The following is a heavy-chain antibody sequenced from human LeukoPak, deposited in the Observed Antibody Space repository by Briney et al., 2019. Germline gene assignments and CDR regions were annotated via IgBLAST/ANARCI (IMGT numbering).Heavy chain of an antibody. V-gene: IGHV1-18*01. J-gene: IGHJ4*02. D-gene: IGHD5-24*01. CDR2: ISAYNGNP. CDR3: ARGERHGGWLQFKVDY. CDR1: GYSFTNYG. Sequence: ASVKVSCKTSGYSFTNYGISWVRQAPGQGLEWMGWISAYNGNPIYAQKLQGRVTMSTDTSTSTVYMELRSLRSDDTAVYYCARGERHGGWLQFKVDYWGQGALVTVSS.